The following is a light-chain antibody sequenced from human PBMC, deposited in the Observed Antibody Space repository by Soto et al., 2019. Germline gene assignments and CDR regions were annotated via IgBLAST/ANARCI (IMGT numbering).Light chain of an antibody. CDR3: QQYDGH. CDR2: DAS. V-gene: IGKV1-5*01. J-gene: IGKJ5*01. Sequence: DIQMTQSPSTLSASVGDRVTITCRASQSINTWLAWYQQKPGKAPKVLIYDASTLDSGVPSRFSGSGSGTDFTFTISSLQADDFATYYCQQYDGHFGQGTRLEIK. CDR1: QSINTW.